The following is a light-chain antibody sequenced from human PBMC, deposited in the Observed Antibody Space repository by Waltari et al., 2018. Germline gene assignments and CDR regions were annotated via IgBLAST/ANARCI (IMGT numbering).Light chain of an antibody. Sequence: DVMMTQTPLSLSVTPGQPASISCKSSQSLLSSYGKAYLYWYLQRPGQSPQLLIYEVSSRFSGVPDRFSGSGSETDFTLKISRVEAEDVGIYYCMQATHLPLTFGGGTMVDIK. CDR1: QSLLSSYGKAY. J-gene: IGKJ4*01. V-gene: IGKV2-29*03. CDR2: EVS. CDR3: MQATHLPLT.